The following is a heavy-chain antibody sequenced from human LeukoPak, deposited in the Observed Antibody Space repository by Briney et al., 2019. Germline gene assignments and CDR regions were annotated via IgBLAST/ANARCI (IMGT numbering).Heavy chain of an antibody. J-gene: IGHJ4*02. CDR3: ARQNDFRLDY. CDR2: IYPGDSDT. V-gene: IGHV5-51*01. Sequence: GESLKISCKGSGYSFTSYWIGWVRQMPGKGLEWMGIIYPGDSDTRYSPSLQGQVTISVDTSIGTAYLQWSSLKASDTATYYCARQNDFRLDYWGQGTLVTVSS. D-gene: IGHD3-3*01. CDR1: GYSFTSYW.